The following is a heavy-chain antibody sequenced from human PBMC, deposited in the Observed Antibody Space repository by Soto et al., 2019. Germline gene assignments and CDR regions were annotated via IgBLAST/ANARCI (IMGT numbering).Heavy chain of an antibody. D-gene: IGHD6-13*01. J-gene: IGHJ3*01. CDR3: AREGLDTAGFFDV. CDR2: IEGDGSST. Sequence: PGGSLRLSCAPSGFTFSTYGMHWVRQAPGKGLEWVSRIEGDGSSTTSADSVKGRFTVSRDDARNTLYLQMSSLRADDTAIYYCAREGLDTAGFFDVWGQGTMVTVSS. CDR1: GFTFSTYG. V-gene: IGHV3-74*01.